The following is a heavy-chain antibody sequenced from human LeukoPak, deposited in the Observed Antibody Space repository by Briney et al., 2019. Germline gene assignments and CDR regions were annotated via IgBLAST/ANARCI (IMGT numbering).Heavy chain of an antibody. D-gene: IGHD2-2*02. J-gene: IGHJ5*02. V-gene: IGHV4-4*07. CDR1: GGSISSYY. CDR3: ARTYCSSTSCYTNWFDP. CDR2: IYTSGST. Sequence: SETLSLTCTVSGGSISSYYWSWIRQPAGKGLVWIGRIYTSGSTNYNPSLKSRVTMSVDTSKNQFSLKLSSVTAADTAVYYCARTYCSSTSCYTNWFDPWGQGTLVTVSS.